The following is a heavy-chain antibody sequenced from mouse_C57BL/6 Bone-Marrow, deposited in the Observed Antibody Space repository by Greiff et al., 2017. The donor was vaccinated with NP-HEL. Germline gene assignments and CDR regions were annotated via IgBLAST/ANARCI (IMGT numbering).Heavy chain of an antibody. Sequence: QVQLKQPGAELVMPGASVKLSCKASGYTFTSYWMHWVKQRPGQGLEWIGEIDPSDSHTNYNQKFKGKSTLTVDQSSSTAYMPLSSLTSEDSAVYYCARDGYDKDYYFDYWGQGTTLTVSS. CDR3: ARDGYDKDYYFDY. CDR1: GYTFTSYW. V-gene: IGHV1-69*01. CDR2: IDPSDSHT. J-gene: IGHJ2*01. D-gene: IGHD2-2*01.